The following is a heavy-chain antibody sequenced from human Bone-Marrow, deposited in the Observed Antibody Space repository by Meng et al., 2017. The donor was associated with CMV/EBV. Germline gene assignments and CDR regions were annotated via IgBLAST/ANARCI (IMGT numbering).Heavy chain of an antibody. Sequence: GGSLRLSCTASGFIFGDYLMGWVRQAPGKGPEWAGVIRKNGYGGTTEYAASVKGRFTISRDDSKSIAYLQMNSLKIEDTAVYYCTRGGTSPMRDGMDVWGQGTTVTVPS. CDR3: TRGGTSPMRDGMDV. V-gene: IGHV3-49*04. J-gene: IGHJ6*02. D-gene: IGHD2-2*01. CDR1: GFIFGDYL. CDR2: IRKNGYGGTT.